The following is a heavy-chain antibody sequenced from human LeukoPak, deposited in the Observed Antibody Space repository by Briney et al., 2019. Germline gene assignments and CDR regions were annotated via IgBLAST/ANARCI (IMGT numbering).Heavy chain of an antibody. D-gene: IGHD5-18*01. Sequence: SGESLRLSCAASGFTFSTYNMNWVRQAPGKGLEWVSSITSTSSYIYYADSVKGRFTISRDNAKSSLYLQMNSLRAEDTAVYYCARDRGYVRYFDYWGQGTLVTVSS. CDR3: ARDRGYVRYFDY. CDR1: GFTFSTYN. CDR2: ITSTSSYI. V-gene: IGHV3-21*01. J-gene: IGHJ4*02.